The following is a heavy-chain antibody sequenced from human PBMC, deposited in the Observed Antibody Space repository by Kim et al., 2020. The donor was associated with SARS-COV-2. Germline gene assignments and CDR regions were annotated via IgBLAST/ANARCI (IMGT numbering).Heavy chain of an antibody. Sequence: RYSPSFQGQVTISADRSTTSASLQWSSLKASDTAIYYCVRRDLSGTYFDYWGQGTLVTVSA. J-gene: IGHJ4*02. D-gene: IGHD1-26*01. V-gene: IGHV5-51*01. CDR3: VRRDLSGTYFDY.